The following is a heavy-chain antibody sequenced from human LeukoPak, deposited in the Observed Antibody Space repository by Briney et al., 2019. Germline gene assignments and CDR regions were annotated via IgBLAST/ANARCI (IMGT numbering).Heavy chain of an antibody. CDR2: IKQRGTEK. Sequence: GGSLSLSCVASGFSFSSFWMTWVRQAPGKGLEWVATIKQRGTEKHYVASVRGRFFISRDDAKNSLYLQMNSLRAEDTAIYYCAKRGGSGSYYRGFDSRGQGTLVTVSS. V-gene: IGHV3-7*03. D-gene: IGHD3-10*01. CDR1: GFSFSSFW. CDR3: AKRGGSGSYYRGFDS. J-gene: IGHJ4*02.